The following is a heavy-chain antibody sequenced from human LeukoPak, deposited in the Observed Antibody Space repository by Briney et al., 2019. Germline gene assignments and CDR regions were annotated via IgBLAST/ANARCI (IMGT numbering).Heavy chain of an antibody. J-gene: IGHJ2*01. Sequence: SETLSLTCAVYGGSFSGYYWSWIRQPPGKGLEWIGEITHSGSTNYNPSLKSRVTISVDTSKNQFSLKLSSVTAADTPVYNCARSKGMTWIQLRYFDRWGGGRLVTVSS. CDR1: GGSFSGYY. V-gene: IGHV4-34*01. CDR2: ITHSGST. CDR3: ARSKGMTWIQLRYFDR. D-gene: IGHD5-18*01.